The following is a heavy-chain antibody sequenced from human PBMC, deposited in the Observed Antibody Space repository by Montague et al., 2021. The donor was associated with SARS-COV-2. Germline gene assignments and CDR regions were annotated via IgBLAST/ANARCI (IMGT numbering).Heavy chain of an antibody. Sequence: SGKVSCKVSGNPLTELSMHWLRQAPGKGLEWMGGFDPEDGETVYSQKFQGRVTMTEDTSTDTAYMELSSLRSEDTAVYYCATIPLHYYDSSRYFDYWGQGALVTVSS. V-gene: IGHV1-24*01. D-gene: IGHD3-22*01. CDR1: GNPLTELS. CDR2: FDPEDGET. CDR3: ATIPLHYYDSSRYFDY. J-gene: IGHJ4*02.